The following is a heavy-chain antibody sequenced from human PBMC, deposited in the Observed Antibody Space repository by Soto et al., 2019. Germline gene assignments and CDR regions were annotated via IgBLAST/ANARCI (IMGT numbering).Heavy chain of an antibody. V-gene: IGHV3-30*03. CDR2: ISHDGINK. D-gene: IGHD2-2*01. CDR3: GRCTSTSCHLGSDY. J-gene: IGHJ4*02. Sequence: VQLVESGGGVVQPGRSLRLSCAASGFTFSSYGMHWVRQAPGKGLEWVALISHDGINKYYADSVRGRFTISRDSSTNTLYLQMNSLRAADTAVYYCGRCTSTSCHLGSDYWGQGTLVTVSS. CDR1: GFTFSSYG.